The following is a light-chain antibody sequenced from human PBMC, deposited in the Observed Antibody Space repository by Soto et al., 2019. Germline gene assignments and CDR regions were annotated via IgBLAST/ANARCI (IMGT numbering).Light chain of an antibody. V-gene: IGLV1-47*01. J-gene: IGLJ2*01. CDR1: SSNIGSHY. CDR3: AAWDDRLNGVL. CDR2: RSD. Sequence: QSVLTQPPSASGAPGQRVTISCSGSSSNIGSHYVYWYQQLPGTAPKVLIYRSDKRPSGVPDRFSVSKSDTSASLAISGLRSEDEADYYCAAWDDRLNGVLFGGGTKVTVL.